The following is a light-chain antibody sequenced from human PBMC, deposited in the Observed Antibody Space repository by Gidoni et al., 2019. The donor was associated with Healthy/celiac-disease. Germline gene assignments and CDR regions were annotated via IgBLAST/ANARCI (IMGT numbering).Light chain of an antibody. Sequence: IVMTQSPLSLPVTPGEPAATSCRSSQSLLHRNGYNYLDWYLQKPGQSPKLLIYLGSNRASGVPDRFSGSGSGTDFTLKISRVEAEDVGVYYCMQAKQTPPTFGGGTKVEIK. J-gene: IGKJ4*01. CDR1: QSLLHRNGYNY. V-gene: IGKV2-28*01. CDR3: MQAKQTPPT. CDR2: LGS.